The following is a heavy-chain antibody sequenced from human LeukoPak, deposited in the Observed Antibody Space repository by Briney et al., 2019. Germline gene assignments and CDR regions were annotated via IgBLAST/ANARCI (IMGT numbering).Heavy chain of an antibody. D-gene: IGHD2/OR15-2a*01. CDR1: GGSFSGYY. CDR2: INHSGST. Sequence: SETLSLTCAVYGGSFSGYYWSWIRQPPGKGLEWIGEINHSGSTNYNPSLKSRVTISVDTSKNQFSLKLSSVTAADTAVYYCARGPLYRILGAFDIWGQGTTVTVSS. V-gene: IGHV4-34*01. J-gene: IGHJ3*02. CDR3: ARGPLYRILGAFDI.